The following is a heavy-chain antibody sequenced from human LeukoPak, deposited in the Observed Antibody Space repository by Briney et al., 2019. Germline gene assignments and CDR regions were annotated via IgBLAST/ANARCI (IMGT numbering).Heavy chain of an antibody. Sequence: PSETLSLTCTVSGGSISSYYWSWIRQPPGKGLEWIGYIYYSGSTNYNPSLKSRVTISVDTSKNQFSLKLSSVTAADTAVYYCARSRGYSYVRNFDYWGQGTLVTVSS. CDR3: ARSRGYSYVRNFDY. CDR1: GGSISSYY. CDR2: IYYSGST. V-gene: IGHV4-59*01. D-gene: IGHD5-18*01. J-gene: IGHJ4*02.